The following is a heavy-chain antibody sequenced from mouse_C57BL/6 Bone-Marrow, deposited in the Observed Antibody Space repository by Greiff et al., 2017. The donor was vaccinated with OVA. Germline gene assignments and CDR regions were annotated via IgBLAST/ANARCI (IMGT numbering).Heavy chain of an antibody. CDR3: AREVYAMDD. J-gene: IGHJ4*01. CDR1: GYSFTGYY. Sequence: EVKLQESGPELVKPGASVKISCTASGYSFTGYYMNWVKQSPEKRLEWIGEINPSTGGTTYNQKFKAKATLTVDKSSSTAYMQLKSLTSEDSAVYYCAREVYAMDDWGQGTSVTVSS. CDR2: INPSTGGT. V-gene: IGHV1-42*01.